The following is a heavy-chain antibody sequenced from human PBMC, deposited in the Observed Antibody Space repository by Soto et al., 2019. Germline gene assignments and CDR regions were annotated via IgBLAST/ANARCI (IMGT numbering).Heavy chain of an antibody. V-gene: IGHV3-53*01. Sequence: LRLSCAAAGFTVSSNYMTWVRQAPGKGLEWVSVIYSGGSTYYADSVKGRFTISRDNSKNTLYLQMNSLRGEDTAVYYCARGFKWLDFWGQGTLVTVSS. J-gene: IGHJ4*02. CDR1: GFTVSSNY. CDR3: ARGFKWLDF. CDR2: IYSGGST. D-gene: IGHD5-12*01.